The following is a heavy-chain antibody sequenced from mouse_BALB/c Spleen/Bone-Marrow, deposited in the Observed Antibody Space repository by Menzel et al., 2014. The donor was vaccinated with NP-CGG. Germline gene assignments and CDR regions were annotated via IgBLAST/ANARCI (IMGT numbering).Heavy chain of an antibody. CDR3: ARWSNYYSSSYLAY. CDR2: INPGSGGT. D-gene: IGHD1-1*01. Sequence: QVQLQQSGAELVRPGTSVKVSCKASGYAFTNYLIEWVKQRPGQGLEWIGVINPGSGGTNYNEKFKGKATLTADKSSSTAYMQLSSLTSDDSAVYFCARWSNYYSSSYLAYWGQGTLVTVSA. V-gene: IGHV1-54*01. J-gene: IGHJ3*01. CDR1: GYAFTNYL.